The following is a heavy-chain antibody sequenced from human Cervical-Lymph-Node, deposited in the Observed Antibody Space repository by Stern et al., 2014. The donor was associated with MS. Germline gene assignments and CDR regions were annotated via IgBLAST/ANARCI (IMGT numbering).Heavy chain of an antibody. J-gene: IGHJ4*02. CDR1: GFSFSDYY. V-gene: IGHV3-11*06. D-gene: IGHD6-19*01. Sequence: QVQLVESGGGLVKPGGSLRLSCAASGFSFSDYYMSWIRQAPGKGLEWVTSISGSTSYTKYADSVKGRFTISRDNTKNSLYLQMNSLSAEDTAVYYCARGYSSGWYAGSDYWGQGSLVTVSS. CDR2: ISGSTSYT. CDR3: ARGYSSGWYAGSDY.